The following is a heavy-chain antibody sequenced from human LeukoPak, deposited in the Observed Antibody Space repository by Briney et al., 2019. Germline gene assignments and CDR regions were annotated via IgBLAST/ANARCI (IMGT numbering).Heavy chain of an antibody. CDR3: AANYYDSSGYCYY. D-gene: IGHD3-22*01. V-gene: IGHV1-69*13. CDR1: GGTFSSYA. J-gene: IGHJ4*02. CDR2: IIPIFGTA. Sequence: GASVKVSCKASGGTFSSYAISWVRQAPGQGLEWMGGIIPIFGTANYAQKFQGRVTITADESTSTAYMELSSLRSEDTAVYYCAANYYDSSGYCYYWGQGTLVTVSS.